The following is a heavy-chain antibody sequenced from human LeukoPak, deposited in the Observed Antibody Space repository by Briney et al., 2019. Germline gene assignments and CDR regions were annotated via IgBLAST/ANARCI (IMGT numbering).Heavy chain of an antibody. Sequence: ASVNVSYKASGYTFTSYGISWVRQAPGQGLEWMGWISAYNGNTNYAQKLQGRVTITTDTSTSTAYMELRSLRSDDTAVYYCAREGESQWFDPWGQGTLVTVSS. CDR3: AREGESQWFDP. V-gene: IGHV1-18*01. CDR2: ISAYNGNT. J-gene: IGHJ5*02. D-gene: IGHD3-16*01. CDR1: GYTFTSYG.